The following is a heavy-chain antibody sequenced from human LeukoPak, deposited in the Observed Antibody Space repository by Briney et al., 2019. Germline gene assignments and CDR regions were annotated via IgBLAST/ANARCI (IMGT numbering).Heavy chain of an antibody. CDR3: ANVRTSPFDY. J-gene: IGHJ4*02. V-gene: IGHV3-23*01. CDR1: GFTFSAFG. CDR2: ITNSGGST. D-gene: IGHD1/OR15-1a*01. Sequence: GGSLRLSCAASGFTFSAFGMNWVRQAPGKGLEWVSTITNSGGSTYYADSVKGRFTISRDNSKNTLYLQMNSLRAEDTAVYYCANVRTSPFDYWGQGTLVTVSS.